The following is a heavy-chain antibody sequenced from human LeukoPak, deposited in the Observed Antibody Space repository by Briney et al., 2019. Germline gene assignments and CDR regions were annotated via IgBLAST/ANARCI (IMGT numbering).Heavy chain of an antibody. CDR3: AREEYYDILTGYFLFDY. V-gene: IGHV1-69*13. CDR1: GGTFSSYA. CDR2: IIPIFGTA. D-gene: IGHD3-9*01. Sequence: SVKVSCKASGGTFSSYAISWVRQAPGQGLEWMGGIIPIFGTANYAQKFQGRVTITADESTSTAYMELSSLRSEDTAVYYCAREEYYDILTGYFLFDYWGQGTLVTVSS. J-gene: IGHJ4*02.